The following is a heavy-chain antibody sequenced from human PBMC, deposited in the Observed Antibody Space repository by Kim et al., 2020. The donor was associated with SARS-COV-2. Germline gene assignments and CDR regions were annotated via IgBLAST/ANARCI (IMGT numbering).Heavy chain of an antibody. J-gene: IGHJ6*03. Sequence: ADSVKGRFTISSNDSKNILYLQMISLRAEDTAVYYCAKDPTNPWYYSYMDDWGQGTQVTVSS. CDR3: AKDPTNPWYYSYMDD. V-gene: IGHV3-33*06.